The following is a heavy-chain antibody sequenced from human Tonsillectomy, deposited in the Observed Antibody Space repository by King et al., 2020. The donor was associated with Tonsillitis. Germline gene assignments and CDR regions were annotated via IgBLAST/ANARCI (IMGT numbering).Heavy chain of an antibody. CDR3: AKGLYYSGLWYVDN. D-gene: IGHD2-15*01. CDR2: INWNSDNI. J-gene: IGHJ4*02. CDR1: GFTFDDYA. Sequence: QLVQSGGGLVQPGRSLRLSCAASGFTFDDYAMHWVRQFPGKGLEWVSGINWNSDNIAYADSLKGRVTISRDNAKNSLYLQMNSLRPEDTALYFCAKGLYYSGLWYVDNWGQGTLVTVSS. V-gene: IGHV3-9*01.